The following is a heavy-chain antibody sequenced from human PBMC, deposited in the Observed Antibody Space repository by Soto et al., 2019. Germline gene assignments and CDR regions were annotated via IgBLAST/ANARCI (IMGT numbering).Heavy chain of an antibody. D-gene: IGHD2-2*01. Sequence: GGSLRLSCAASGFTFSSYDMHWVRQATGKGLEWVSAIGTAGDTYYPGSVKGRFTISRENAKNSLYLQMNSLRAGDTAVYYCARGGLPAAMVYYYYGMDVWGQGTTVTV. CDR1: GFTFSSYD. J-gene: IGHJ6*02. CDR2: IGTAGDT. CDR3: ARGGLPAAMVYYYYGMDV. V-gene: IGHV3-13*01.